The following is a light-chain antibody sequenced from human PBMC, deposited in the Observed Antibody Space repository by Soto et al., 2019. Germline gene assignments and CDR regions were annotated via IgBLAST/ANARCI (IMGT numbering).Light chain of an antibody. V-gene: IGKV1-5*01. Sequence: DIQMTESPSTLSASVGDRVTITCRASQSISSWLAWYQQKPGKAPKLLIYDASSLESRVPSRFSGSGSGTELTLTISSLQPDDFATYYCQQYNSYSPITFGQGTRLEIK. CDR2: DAS. J-gene: IGKJ5*01. CDR3: QQYNSYSPIT. CDR1: QSISSW.